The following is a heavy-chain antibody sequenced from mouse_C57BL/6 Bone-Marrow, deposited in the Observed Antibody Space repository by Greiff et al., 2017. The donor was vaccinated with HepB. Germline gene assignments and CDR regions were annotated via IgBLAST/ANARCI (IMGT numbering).Heavy chain of an antibody. V-gene: IGHV5-17*01. CDR3: ARDYGNGGYYFDY. CDR1: GFTFSDYG. Sequence: EVKLMESGGGLVKPGGSLKLSCAASGFTFSDYGMHWVRQAPEKGLEWVAYISSGSSTIYYADTVKGRFTISRDNAKNTLFLQMTSLRSEDTAMYYCARDYGNGGYYFDYWGQGTTLTVSS. D-gene: IGHD2-1*01. CDR2: ISSGSSTI. J-gene: IGHJ2*01.